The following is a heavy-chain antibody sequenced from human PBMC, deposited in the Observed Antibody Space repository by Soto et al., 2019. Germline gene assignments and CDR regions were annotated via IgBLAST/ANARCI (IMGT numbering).Heavy chain of an antibody. D-gene: IGHD1-7*01. CDR1: GGSISSGDYY. CDR2: IYYSGST. J-gene: IGHJ6*02. V-gene: IGHV4-30-4*01. CDR3: ARVLISGTTTTSRGSYYYYGMDV. Sequence: SETLSLTCTVSGGSISSGDYYWSWIRQPPGKGLEWIGYIYYSGSTYYNPSLKSRVTISVDASKNQFSLKLSSVTAADTAVYYCARVLISGTTTTSRGSYYYYGMDVWGQGTTVTVSS.